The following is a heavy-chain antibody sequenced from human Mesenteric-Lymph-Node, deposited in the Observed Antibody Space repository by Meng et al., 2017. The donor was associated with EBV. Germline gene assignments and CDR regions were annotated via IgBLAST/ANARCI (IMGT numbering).Heavy chain of an antibody. CDR1: GGYTSSGGYY. Sequence: VQLHEAGPGLWKPSLTLSTPCAVSGGYTSSGGYYWRWIRQPPGKGLEWIGYIYYSGSTYYNPSLKSRVTISVDTSKNQFSLKLSSVTAADTAVHYCARGSRDGYNLDYWGQGTLVTVSS. D-gene: IGHD5-24*01. CDR3: ARGSRDGYNLDY. J-gene: IGHJ4*02. V-gene: IGHV4-30-4*01. CDR2: IYYSGST.